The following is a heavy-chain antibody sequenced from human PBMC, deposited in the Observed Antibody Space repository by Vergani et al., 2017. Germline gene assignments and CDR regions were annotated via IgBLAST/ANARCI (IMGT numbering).Heavy chain of an antibody. V-gene: IGHV3-23*01. D-gene: IGHD2-8*01. J-gene: IGHJ4*02. CDR1: GFTFSSYA. CDR3: AKNVHQVYTPCVVDY. Sequence: EVQLLESGGGLVQPGGSLRLSCAASGFTFSSYAMRWVRQAPGKGLEWGSGISGSGVSTSYADAVKGRFTISRDNSKNTLYLQMNSLRAEDTAVYYCAKNVHQVYTPCVVDYWGQGTLVTVSS. CDR2: ISGSGVST.